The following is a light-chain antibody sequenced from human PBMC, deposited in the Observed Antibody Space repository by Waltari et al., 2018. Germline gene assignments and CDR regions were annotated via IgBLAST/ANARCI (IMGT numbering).Light chain of an antibody. Sequence: QSALTQPPSASGSPGQSVTISCTGTSSHVGRYAYVSWYQQHPGKAPKVMIYEVTKRPSGVPDRFSASKSGNTASLTVSGLQAEDEADYYCCSYAGSQTYVFGTGTKVTVL. CDR2: EVT. CDR1: SSHVGRYAY. CDR3: CSYAGSQTYV. V-gene: IGLV2-8*01. J-gene: IGLJ1*01.